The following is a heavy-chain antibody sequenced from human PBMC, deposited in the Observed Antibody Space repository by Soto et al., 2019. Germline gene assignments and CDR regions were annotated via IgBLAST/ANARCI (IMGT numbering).Heavy chain of an antibody. CDR3: ARIQGSSWFGY. CDR2: IYWNDDK. J-gene: IGHJ4*02. D-gene: IGHD6-13*01. Sequence: QITLKESGPTLVKPTQTLTLTCTFSGFSLSTSGVGVGWIRQPPGKALEWLALIYWNDDKRYSPSLKSRLNITKDTSKNRVVITMTNMDPVDTATYYCARIQGSSWFGYWGQGTLVTVSS. V-gene: IGHV2-5*01. CDR1: GFSLSTSGVG.